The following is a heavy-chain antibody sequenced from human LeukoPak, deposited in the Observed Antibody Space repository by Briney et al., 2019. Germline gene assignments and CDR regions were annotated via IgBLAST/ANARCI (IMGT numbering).Heavy chain of an antibody. D-gene: IGHD3-10*02. Sequence: GGSLRLSCAASGFTFRDYWMSWVRQAPGKGLEWVANIKQDGSEKYSVESVKGRFTISRDNAKNSLYLQMNSLRAEDTAVYYCAELGITMIGGVWGKGTTVTISS. CDR2: IKQDGSEK. CDR1: GFTFRDYW. J-gene: IGHJ6*04. CDR3: AELGITMIGGV. V-gene: IGHV3-7*01.